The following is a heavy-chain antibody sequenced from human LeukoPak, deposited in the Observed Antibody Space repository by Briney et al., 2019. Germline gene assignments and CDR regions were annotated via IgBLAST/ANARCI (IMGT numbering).Heavy chain of an antibody. CDR1: GGSISSYY. J-gene: IGHJ5*02. CDR3: ARRGVVVPARRFDP. V-gene: IGHV4-59*08. CDR2: IYYSGST. D-gene: IGHD2-2*01. Sequence: SETLSLTCTVSGGSISSYYWSWIRQPPGKGLEWIGYIYYSGSTNYNPSLKSRVTISVDTSKNQFSLKLSSVTAADTAVYYCARRGVVVPARRFDPWGQGTLVTVSS.